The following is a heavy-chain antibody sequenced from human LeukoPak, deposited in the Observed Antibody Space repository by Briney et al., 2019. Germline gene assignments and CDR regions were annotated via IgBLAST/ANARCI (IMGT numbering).Heavy chain of an antibody. CDR1: GGTFSSYA. Sequence: ASVKVPCKASGGTFSSYAISWVRQAPGQGLEWMGGIIPIFGTANYAQKFQGRVTITADKSTSTAYMELSSLRSEDTAVYYCARELVVPAANVPYYYYYYMDVWGKGTTVTVSS. V-gene: IGHV1-69*06. CDR2: IIPIFGTA. J-gene: IGHJ6*03. CDR3: ARELVVPAANVPYYYYYYMDV. D-gene: IGHD2-2*01.